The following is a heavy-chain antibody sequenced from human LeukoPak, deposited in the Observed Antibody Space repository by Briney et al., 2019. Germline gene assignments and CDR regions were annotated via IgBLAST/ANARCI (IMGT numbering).Heavy chain of an antibody. V-gene: IGHV4-34*01. Sequence: SETLSLTCTVSGGSISSYYWSWIRQPPGKGLEWIGEIDHSGSTSYNPSLKSRVTISVDTSKNQSSLKLSSVTAADTAVYYCARLIVGATDFDYWGQGTLVTVSS. CDR3: ARLIVGATDFDY. CDR1: GGSISSYY. J-gene: IGHJ4*02. D-gene: IGHD1-26*01. CDR2: IDHSGST.